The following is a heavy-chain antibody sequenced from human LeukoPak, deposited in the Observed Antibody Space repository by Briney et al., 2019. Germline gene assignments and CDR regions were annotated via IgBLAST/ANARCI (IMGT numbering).Heavy chain of an antibody. J-gene: IGHJ4*02. CDR3: ARSRSGYYEDY. D-gene: IGHD5-12*01. CDR1: GFSFSSYA. Sequence: GGSLRLSCAASGFSFSSYAMHWVRQAPGKGLEWVANIKEDGSEKYYVDSVKGRFTISRDNAKNSLSLQLNSLSAEDTAVYYCARSRSGYYEDYWGQGTLVTVSS. CDR2: IKEDGSEK. V-gene: IGHV3-7*01.